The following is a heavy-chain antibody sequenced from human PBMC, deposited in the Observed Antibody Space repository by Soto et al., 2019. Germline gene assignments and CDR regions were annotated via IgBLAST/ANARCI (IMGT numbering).Heavy chain of an antibody. V-gene: IGHV3-23*01. CDR3: AKGNYGDYFVDFDY. D-gene: IGHD4-17*01. J-gene: IGHJ4*02. CDR1: GFTFSSYA. CDR2: ISGSGGST. Sequence: GGSLRLSCAASGFTFSSYAMSWVRQAPGKGLEWVSAISGSGGSTYYADSLKGRFTISRDNSKNTLYLQMNSLRAEDTAVYYCAKGNYGDYFVDFDYWGQGTLVTVSS.